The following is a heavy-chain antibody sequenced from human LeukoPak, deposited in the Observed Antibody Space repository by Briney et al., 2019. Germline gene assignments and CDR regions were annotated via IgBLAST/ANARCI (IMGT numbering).Heavy chain of an antibody. D-gene: IGHD6-13*01. V-gene: IGHV1-18*04. CDR3: ARDVTRAAAGNFGY. J-gene: IGHJ4*02. Sequence: GASVKVSCEASGYTFTSYGISWVRQAPGQGLEWMGWISAYNGNTNYAQKLQGRVTMTTDTSTSTAYMELRSLRSDDTAVYYCARDVTRAAAGNFGYWGQGTLVTVSS. CDR2: ISAYNGNT. CDR1: GYTFTSYG.